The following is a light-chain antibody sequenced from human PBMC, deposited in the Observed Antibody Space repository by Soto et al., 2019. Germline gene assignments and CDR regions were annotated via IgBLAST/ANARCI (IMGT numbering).Light chain of an antibody. V-gene: IGLV1-51*01. J-gene: IGLJ1*01. CDR3: GTWDSTLSGV. CDR1: SSNIGNNY. CDR2: DNN. Sequence: QSVLTQPPSVSAAPGQKVTISCSGSSSNIGNNYVSWYQHLPGAAPKLLIYDNNKRSSGIPDRFSGSKSGTSATLDITGLQTGDEADYYCGTWDSTLSGVFGTGIKVTVL.